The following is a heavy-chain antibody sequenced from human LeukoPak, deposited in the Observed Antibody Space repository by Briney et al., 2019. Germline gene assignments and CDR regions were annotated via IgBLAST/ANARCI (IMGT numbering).Heavy chain of an antibody. CDR1: GGSISSYY. CDR3: ARTGIGMDV. CDR2: IYYSGST. V-gene: IGHV4-59*01. J-gene: IGHJ6*02. Sequence: SETLSLTCTVSGGSISSYYWSWVRQPPGKGLEWIGYIYYSGSTNYHPPLKSRVTISVDTSTHQSSLTLSSVTAADTAVYYCARTGIGMDVWGQGTTVTVSS.